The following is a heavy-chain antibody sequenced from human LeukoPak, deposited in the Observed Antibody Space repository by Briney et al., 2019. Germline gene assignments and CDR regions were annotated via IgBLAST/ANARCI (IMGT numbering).Heavy chain of an antibody. V-gene: IGHV5-51*01. CDR1: GYIFTNYW. Sequence: GESLKISCKGSGYIFTNYWIGWVRQMPVKVLEWMGIIYPGDSDTRNSPSFQGQVTISADKSISPAYLQWSSLEASDTAIYYCARGSYRSPNWFDSWGQGTLVTVSS. CDR2: IYPGDSDT. D-gene: IGHD3-16*02. CDR3: ARGSYRSPNWFDS. J-gene: IGHJ5*01.